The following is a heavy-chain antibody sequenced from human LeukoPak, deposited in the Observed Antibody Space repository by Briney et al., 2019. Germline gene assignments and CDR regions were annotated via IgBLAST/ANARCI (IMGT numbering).Heavy chain of an antibody. D-gene: IGHD2-2*01. CDR2: IIPIFGTA. Sequence: SVTVSCKASGGTFSSYAISWVRQAPGQGLEWMGGIIPIFGTANYAQKFQGRVTITADESTSTAYMELSSLRSEDTAVYYCARESTSGGWFDPWGQGTLVTVSS. J-gene: IGHJ5*02. V-gene: IGHV1-69*13. CDR1: GGTFSSYA. CDR3: ARESTSGGWFDP.